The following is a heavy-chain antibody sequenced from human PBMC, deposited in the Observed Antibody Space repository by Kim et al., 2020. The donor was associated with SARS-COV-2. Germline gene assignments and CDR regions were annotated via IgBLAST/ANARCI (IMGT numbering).Heavy chain of an antibody. V-gene: IGHV3-30*02. Sequence: YADSVKGRFTISRDNSKNTLYLQMNSLRAEDTAVYYCAKAYDSSGPTLDYWGQGTLVTVSS. CDR3: AKAYDSSGPTLDY. J-gene: IGHJ4*02. D-gene: IGHD3-22*01.